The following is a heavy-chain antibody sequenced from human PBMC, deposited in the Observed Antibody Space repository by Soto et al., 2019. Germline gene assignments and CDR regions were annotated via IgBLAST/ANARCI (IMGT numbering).Heavy chain of an antibody. CDR1: GFTFSSYA. J-gene: IGHJ4*02. CDR2: ISYDGSNK. V-gene: IGHV3-30-3*01. CDR3: ARGGAWIQLVY. Sequence: QVQLVESGGGVVQPGRSLRLSCAASGFTFSSYAMHWVRQAPGKGLEWVAVISYDGSNKYYADSVKGRFTISRDNSKNTLYLQMNSLRAEDTAVYYCARGGAWIQLVYWGQGTLVTVSS. D-gene: IGHD5-18*01.